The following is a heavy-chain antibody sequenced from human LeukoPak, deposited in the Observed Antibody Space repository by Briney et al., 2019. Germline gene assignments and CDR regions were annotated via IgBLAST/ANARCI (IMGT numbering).Heavy chain of an antibody. CDR2: IYYSGST. D-gene: IGHD3-9*01. V-gene: IGHV4-59*01. Sequence: SETLSLTCTVSGGSISSYYWSWIRQPPGKGLEWIGYIYYSGSTNYNPSLKSRVTISVDTSKNQFSLKLSSVTAADTAVYYCARGDFDWLSRYFDYWGQGTLVTVSS. CDR1: GGSISSYY. CDR3: ARGDFDWLSRYFDY. J-gene: IGHJ4*02.